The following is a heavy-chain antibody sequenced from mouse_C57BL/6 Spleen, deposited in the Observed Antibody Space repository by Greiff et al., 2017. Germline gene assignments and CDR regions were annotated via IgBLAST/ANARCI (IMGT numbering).Heavy chain of an antibody. D-gene: IGHD1-1*02. CDR2: ISSGGSYT. CDR3: ARRGGDGYAMDY. V-gene: IGHV5-6*02. J-gene: IGHJ4*01. Sequence: EVNVVESGGDLVKPGGSLKLSCAASGFTFSSYGMSWVRQTPDTRLEWVATISSGGSYTYYPDSVKGRFTISRDNAKNTLYLQMSSLKSEDTAMYYCARRGGDGYAMDYWGQGTSVTVSS. CDR1: GFTFSSYG.